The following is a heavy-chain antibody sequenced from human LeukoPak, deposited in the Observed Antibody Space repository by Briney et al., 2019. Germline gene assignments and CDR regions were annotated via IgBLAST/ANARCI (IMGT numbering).Heavy chain of an antibody. J-gene: IGHJ4*02. CDR2: ISGSGGST. CDR1: GFTFSSYA. V-gene: IGHV3-23*01. D-gene: IGHD6-6*01. CDR3: AKDIRGRLAARYFDY. Sequence: PGGSLRLSCAASGFTFSSYAMSWVRQAPGKGLEWVSAISGSGGSTYYADSVKGRFTISRDNSKNTLYLQMNSLRAEATAVYYCAKDIRGRLAARYFDYWGQGTLVTVSS.